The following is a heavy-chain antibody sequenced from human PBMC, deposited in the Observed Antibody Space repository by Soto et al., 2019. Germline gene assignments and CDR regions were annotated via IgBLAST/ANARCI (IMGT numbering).Heavy chain of an antibody. D-gene: IGHD1-26*01. V-gene: IGHV1-18*04. Sequence: QVQLVQSGAEVKKPGASLKVSCKASGYTFSSYGISWVRQAPGQGLEWMGWISAYTGKTNYAQKLQGRVTMTTDTSTSTAYMEVRSLRSDDTSVYYCARDLDSGSYYFDYWGQGTLVTVSS. CDR1: GYTFSSYG. CDR3: ARDLDSGSYYFDY. CDR2: ISAYTGKT. J-gene: IGHJ4*02.